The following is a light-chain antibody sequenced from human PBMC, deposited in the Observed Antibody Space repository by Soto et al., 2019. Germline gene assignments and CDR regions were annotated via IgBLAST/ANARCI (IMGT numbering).Light chain of an antibody. CDR2: EVS. CDR3: SSYAGSNIVV. Sequence: QSALTQPPSASGSPGQSGTISCTGTSSDVGDYNFVSWYQQHPGKAPKLMIYEVSERPSGVPDRFSGSKSGNTASLTVSGLQAEDEADYFCSSYAGSNIVVFGGGTKLTVL. V-gene: IGLV2-8*01. J-gene: IGLJ2*01. CDR1: SSDVGDYNF.